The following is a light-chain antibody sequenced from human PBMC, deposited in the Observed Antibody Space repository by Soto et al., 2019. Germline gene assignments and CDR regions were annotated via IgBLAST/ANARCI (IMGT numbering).Light chain of an antibody. CDR2: DVS. Sequence: QSALTQPASVSGSPGQSITISCTGNSSDVGGYNYVSWYQQHPGKAPKLMIYDVSNRPSGVSNRFSGSKSGNTASLTISGLQAEDEADYYCSSYTSSSTYVFGTGTK. J-gene: IGLJ1*01. CDR1: SSDVGGYNY. CDR3: SSYTSSSTYV. V-gene: IGLV2-14*01.